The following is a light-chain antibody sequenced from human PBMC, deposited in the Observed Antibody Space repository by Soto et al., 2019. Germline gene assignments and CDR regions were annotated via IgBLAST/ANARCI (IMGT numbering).Light chain of an antibody. V-gene: IGLV2-11*01. Sequence: QSALTQPRSVSGSPGQSVTISCTGTSSDVGGYNCVSWYQQHPGKAPQLIIYDVTQRPSGVPDRFSGSKSGNTASLSISGLQAEDEADYYCCSHSASYTLVFGTGTKGTVL. J-gene: IGLJ1*01. CDR2: DVT. CDR3: CSHSASYTLV. CDR1: SSDVGGYNC.